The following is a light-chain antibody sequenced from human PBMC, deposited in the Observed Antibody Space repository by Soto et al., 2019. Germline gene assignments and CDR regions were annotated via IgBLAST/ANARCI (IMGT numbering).Light chain of an antibody. Sequence: DIQMTQSPSTLSASVGDRVIITCRASQSISTWLAWYQQKPGKAPNLLIYKASTLESGVPSRFSGSGSATEFTLTISSLQPDDFATYYCQQYNYYPWTFGQGTKVEIK. V-gene: IGKV1-5*03. CDR1: QSISTW. CDR2: KAS. CDR3: QQYNYYPWT. J-gene: IGKJ1*01.